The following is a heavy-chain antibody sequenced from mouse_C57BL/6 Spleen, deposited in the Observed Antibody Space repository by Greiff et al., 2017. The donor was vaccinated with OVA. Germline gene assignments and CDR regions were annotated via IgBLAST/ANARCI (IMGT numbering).Heavy chain of an antibody. CDR2: ISSGSSTI. CDR3: AREGVYYGSSYDYAMDY. D-gene: IGHD1-1*01. Sequence: EVKVVESGGGLVKPGGSLKLSCAASGFTFSDYGMHWVRQAPEKGLEWVAYISSGSSTIYYADTVKGRFTISRDNAKNTLFLQMTSLRSEDTAMYYCAREGVYYGSSYDYAMDYWGQGTSVTVSS. V-gene: IGHV5-17*01. CDR1: GFTFSDYG. J-gene: IGHJ4*01.